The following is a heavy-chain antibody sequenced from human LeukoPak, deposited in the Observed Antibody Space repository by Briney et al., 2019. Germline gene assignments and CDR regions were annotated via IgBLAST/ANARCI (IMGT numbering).Heavy chain of an antibody. Sequence: SETLSLTCTVSGGSISSYYWSWIRQPPGKGLEWIGSLSHNGSTYYNPSLKSRVTIGVDTSKSQFSLKLRSVTAADTAVYYCARRLPGGGITIFGVITGGWFDPWGPGTLVTVSS. D-gene: IGHD3-3*01. CDR3: ARRLPGGGITIFGVITGGWFDP. V-gene: IGHV4-59*08. CDR2: LSHNGST. J-gene: IGHJ5*02. CDR1: GGSISSYY.